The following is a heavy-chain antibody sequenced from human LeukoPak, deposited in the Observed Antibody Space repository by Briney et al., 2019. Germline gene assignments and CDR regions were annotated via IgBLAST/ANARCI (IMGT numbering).Heavy chain of an antibody. CDR3: AREGAVAVFDY. CDR1: GFTFSSNW. V-gene: IGHV3-7*05. J-gene: IGHJ4*02. CDR2: INQDGREK. D-gene: IGHD6-19*01. Sequence: PGGSLRLSCAASGFTFSSNWMTWVRQAPGKGLEWVANINQDGREKYYVDSVKGRFTISRDNAKNSLYLQMNSLRAEDTAVYYCAREGAVAVFDYWGQGTLVTVSS.